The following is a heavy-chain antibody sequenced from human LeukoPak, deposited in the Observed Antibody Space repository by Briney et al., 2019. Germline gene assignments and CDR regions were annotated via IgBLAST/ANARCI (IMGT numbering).Heavy chain of an antibody. V-gene: IGHV1-69*01. CDR3: ASEVVKYYYDSSGYYYADY. J-gene: IGHJ4*02. Sequence: GSSVKVSCKASGGTFISYAISWVRQAPGQGLEWMGGIIPIFGTANYAQKFQGRVTITADESTSTAYMELSSLRSEDTAVYYCASEVVKYYYDSSGYYYADYWGQGTLVTVSS. CDR1: GGTFISYA. D-gene: IGHD3-22*01. CDR2: IIPIFGTA.